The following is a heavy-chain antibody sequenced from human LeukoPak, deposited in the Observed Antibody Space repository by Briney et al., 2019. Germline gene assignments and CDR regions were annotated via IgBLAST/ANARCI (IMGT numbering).Heavy chain of an antibody. J-gene: IGHJ4*02. CDR3: ARGGDGYNLDY. CDR1: GFTVSSNY. V-gene: IGHV3-53*04. Sequence: GGSLRLSCAASGFTVSSNYMSWVRQAPGKGLEWVSVIYSGGSTYYADSVKGRFTISRHNSKNSLYLQMNSLRAEDTAVYYCARGGDGYNLDYWGQGTLVTVSS. D-gene: IGHD5-24*01. CDR2: IYSGGST.